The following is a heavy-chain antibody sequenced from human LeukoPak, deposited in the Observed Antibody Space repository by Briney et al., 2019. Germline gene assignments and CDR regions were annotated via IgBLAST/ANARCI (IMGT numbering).Heavy chain of an antibody. J-gene: IGHJ4*02. Sequence: PGGSLRLSCAASGFSFSSYEMNWVRQAPGKGLERGSYISSSGSTKYYADSVKSRFTISRDNGKNSLCLQMNSLRAEDTAVYYCAREGAGPGQPFDYWGQGTLVTVSS. V-gene: IGHV3-48*03. CDR3: AREGAGPGQPFDY. D-gene: IGHD3-16*01. CDR2: ISSSGSTK. CDR1: GFSFSSYE.